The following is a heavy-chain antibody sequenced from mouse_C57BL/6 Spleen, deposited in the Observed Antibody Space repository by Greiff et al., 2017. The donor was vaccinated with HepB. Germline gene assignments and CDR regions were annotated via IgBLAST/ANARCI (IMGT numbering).Heavy chain of an antibody. CDR3: ASDFPVDGYYLPFAY. J-gene: IGHJ3*01. D-gene: IGHD2-3*01. Sequence: QVQLKQSGAELARPGASVKMSCKASGYTFTSYTMHWVKQRPGQGLEWIGYINPSSGYTKYNQKFKDKATLTADKSSSTAYMQLSSMTSEDSAVYYGASDFPVDGYYLPFAYWGQGTLVTVSA. CDR1: GYTFTSYT. V-gene: IGHV1-4*01. CDR2: INPSSGYT.